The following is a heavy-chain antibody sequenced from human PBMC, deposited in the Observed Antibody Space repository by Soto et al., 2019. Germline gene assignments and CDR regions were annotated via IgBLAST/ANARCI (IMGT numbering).Heavy chain of an antibody. Sequence: ASVKVSCKASGYTFTSYAMHWVRQAPGQRLEWMGWINAGNGNTKYSQKFQGRVTITRDTSASTAYMELSSLRSEDTAVYYCARDQGTIAAAPNVNYYFDYWGQGTPVTVSS. V-gene: IGHV1-3*01. CDR3: ARDQGTIAAAPNVNYYFDY. J-gene: IGHJ4*02. CDR1: GYTFTSYA. D-gene: IGHD6-13*01. CDR2: INAGNGNT.